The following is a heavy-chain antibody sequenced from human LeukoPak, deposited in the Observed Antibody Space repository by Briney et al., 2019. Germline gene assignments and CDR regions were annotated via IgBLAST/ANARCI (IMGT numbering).Heavy chain of an antibody. D-gene: IGHD6-6*01. CDR2: INPNSGGA. J-gene: IGHJ3*02. Sequence: ASVKVSCKASGYTFTGYYMHWVRQAPGQGLEWMGWINPNSGGANYAQKFQGRVTMTRDTSISTAYMELSRLRSDDTAVYYCARYQAARSSDAFDIWGQGTMVTVSS. V-gene: IGHV1-2*02. CDR1: GYTFTGYY. CDR3: ARYQAARSSDAFDI.